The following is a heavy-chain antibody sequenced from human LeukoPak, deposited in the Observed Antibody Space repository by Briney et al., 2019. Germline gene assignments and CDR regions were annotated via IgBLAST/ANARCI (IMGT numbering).Heavy chain of an antibody. CDR3: ARGPNSNWSGLDF. D-gene: IGHD6-6*01. J-gene: IGHJ4*02. CDR1: GFSFSGHW. V-gene: IGHV3-74*01. Sequence: PGGPLRLSCTASGFSFSGHWMHWARQLPGKGLVWVSRISPTVSTTSYADSVKGRFTVSRDNAKNTLYLQVNNLRAEDTAVYYCARGPNSNWSGLDFWGQGTLLTVSS. CDR2: ISPTVSTT.